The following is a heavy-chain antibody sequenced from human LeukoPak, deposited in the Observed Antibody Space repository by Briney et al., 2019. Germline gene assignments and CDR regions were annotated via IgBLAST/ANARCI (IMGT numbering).Heavy chain of an antibody. CDR2: ISWNSGNI. Sequence: GGPLRLSCAPSGFTFDDYAKRWARQAPGKALEWVQGISWNSGNIGYADSVKGRFTISRDNAKNSLYLQMNSLRSEDTALYYWAKAAGGWETLQSDYWGQGTLVTVSS. D-gene: IGHD1-26*01. CDR1: GFTFDDYA. CDR3: AKAAGGWETLQSDY. J-gene: IGHJ4*02. V-gene: IGHV3-9*01.